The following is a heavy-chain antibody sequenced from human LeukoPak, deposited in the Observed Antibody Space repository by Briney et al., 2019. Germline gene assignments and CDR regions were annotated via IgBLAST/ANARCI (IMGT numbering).Heavy chain of an antibody. V-gene: IGHV3-21*01. J-gene: IGHJ6*03. CDR2: ISSSSSYI. CDR3: ARGGSLYYYYYMDV. D-gene: IGHD3-10*01. Sequence: PGGSLRLSCAASGFTFSSYSMNWVRQAPGKGLEWVSSISSSSSYIYYADSVKGRFTISRDNAKNSLYLQMNSLRAEDTAVYYCARGGSLYYYYYMDVWRKGTTVTVSS. CDR1: GFTFSSYS.